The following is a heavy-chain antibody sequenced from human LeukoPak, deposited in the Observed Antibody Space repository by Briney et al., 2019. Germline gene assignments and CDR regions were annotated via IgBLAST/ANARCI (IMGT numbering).Heavy chain of an antibody. D-gene: IGHD5-24*01. Sequence: SETLSLTCTVSGGSISSSNYFWGWIRQAPGKGLEWIGSIYYSGSTYYNPSLKSRVTISADMSKNQFSLRLYSVTAADTAVYYCGRDSVEMGTIHSDYWGQGTLVSVSS. J-gene: IGHJ4*02. V-gene: IGHV4-39*07. CDR3: GRDSVEMGTIHSDY. CDR1: GGSISSSNYF. CDR2: IYYSGST.